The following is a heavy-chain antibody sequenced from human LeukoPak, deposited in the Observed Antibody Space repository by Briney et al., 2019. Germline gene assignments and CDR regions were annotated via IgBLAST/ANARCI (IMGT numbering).Heavy chain of an antibody. CDR2: ITSSSSSI. V-gene: IGHV3-48*02. CDR3: TRGGSYFEK. D-gene: IGHD3-10*01. J-gene: IGHJ4*02. Sequence: EGSLRLSCVGSGYDFKRYSMNWVRQAPGKGLEWISYITSSSSSIFYAASVRGRFTISRDNAMNSMYLQMNSLRDEDTAVYYCTRGGSYFEKWGQGSLVTVTS. CDR1: GYDFKRYS.